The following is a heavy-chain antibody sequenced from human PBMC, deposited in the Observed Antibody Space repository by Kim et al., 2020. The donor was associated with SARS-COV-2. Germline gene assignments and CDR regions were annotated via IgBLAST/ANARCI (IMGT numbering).Heavy chain of an antibody. J-gene: IGHJ6*01. CDR3: ARAVGGGFLNYYYSGMD. V-gene: IGHV3-48*03. Sequence: GGSLRLSCAASGFTFSSYEMSWVRQAPGKGLEWISYISSRGSPIYYADSVKGRFTISRDNAKNSLYLQMNSLRAEDTAVYYCARAVGGGFLNYYYSGMD. CDR2: ISSRGSPI. D-gene: IGHD6-19*01. CDR1: GFTFSSYE.